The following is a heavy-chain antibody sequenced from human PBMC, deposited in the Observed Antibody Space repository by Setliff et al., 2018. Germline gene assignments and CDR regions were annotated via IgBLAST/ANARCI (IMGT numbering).Heavy chain of an antibody. CDR2: ISRGGNTI. Sequence: GGSLRLSCAASGFTFSSYEMNWVRQAPGKGLEWVSSISRGGNTIYYADSVKGRFTISRDNARDSLFLQMSSLRAEDTAVYYCAREVVGAPSTFDIWGQGTMVTVSS. J-gene: IGHJ3*02. CDR1: GFTFSSYE. D-gene: IGHD1-26*01. V-gene: IGHV3-48*03. CDR3: AREVVGAPSTFDI.